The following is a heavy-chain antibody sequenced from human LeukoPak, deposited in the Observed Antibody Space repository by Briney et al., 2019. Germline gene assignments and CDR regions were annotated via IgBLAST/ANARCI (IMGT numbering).Heavy chain of an antibody. CDR2: IYNSGST. D-gene: IGHD6-19*01. Sequence: PSETLSLTCTVSGGSVSSGSYYWNWIRQPPGKGLEWIGYIYNSGSTNYNPSLKSRVTISVDTSKNQFSLKLSSVTAADTAVYYCARGRGDSSSGWYFYYYGMDVWGQGTTVTVSS. J-gene: IGHJ6*02. V-gene: IGHV4-61*01. CDR3: ARGRGDSSSGWYFYYYGMDV. CDR1: GGSVSSGSYY.